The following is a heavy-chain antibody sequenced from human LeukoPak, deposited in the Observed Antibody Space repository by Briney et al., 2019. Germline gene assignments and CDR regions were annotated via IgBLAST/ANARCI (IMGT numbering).Heavy chain of an antibody. V-gene: IGHV3-30-3*01. Sequence: PGRSLRLSCAASGFTFSSYAMHWVRQAPGKGLEWVAVISYDGSNKYYADSVKGRFTISRDNSKNTLYLQMNSLRAEDTAVYYCAREPHTLQNNAFDIWGQGTMVTVSS. D-gene: IGHD4-11*01. CDR1: GFTFSSYA. J-gene: IGHJ3*02. CDR2: ISYDGSNK. CDR3: AREPHTLQNNAFDI.